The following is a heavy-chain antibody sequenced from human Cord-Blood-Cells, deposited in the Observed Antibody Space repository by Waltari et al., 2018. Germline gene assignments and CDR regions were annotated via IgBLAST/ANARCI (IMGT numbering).Heavy chain of an antibody. D-gene: IGHD6-13*01. J-gene: IGHJ3*02. CDR1: GYTFTGYY. CDR2: INPNSGGT. Sequence: QVQLVQSGAEVKKPGASVKVSCKASGYTFTGYYMHWVRQAPGQGLEWMGWINPNSGGTNYAKKFQGRVTMTRDTSISTAYMELSRLRSDDTAVYYCARLYSSSWYAFDIWGQGTMVTVSS. CDR3: ARLYSSSWYAFDI. V-gene: IGHV1-2*02.